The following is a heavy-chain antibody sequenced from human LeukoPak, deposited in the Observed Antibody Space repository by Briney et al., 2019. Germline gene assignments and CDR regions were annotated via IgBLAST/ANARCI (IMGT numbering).Heavy chain of an antibody. CDR1: GGTFSRYA. Sequence: ASVKVSCKASGGTFSRYAISWVRQAPGQGLEWMGGIIPIFATANYAQKFQGRVTITADKSTSTAYMELSSLRSEDTAVYYCARLGYGTDAGDDFDYWGQGTLVTVSS. D-gene: IGHD4-17*01. CDR2: IIPIFATA. CDR3: ARLGYGTDAGDDFDY. V-gene: IGHV1-69*06. J-gene: IGHJ4*02.